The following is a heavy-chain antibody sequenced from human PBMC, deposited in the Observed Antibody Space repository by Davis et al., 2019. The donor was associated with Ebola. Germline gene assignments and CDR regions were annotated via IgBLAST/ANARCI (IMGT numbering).Heavy chain of an antibody. J-gene: IGHJ6*02. CDR3: ARDTLSTVTTWGYGMDV. V-gene: IGHV4-4*02. Sequence: MPSETLSLTCAVSGGSISSSNWWSWVRQPPGKGLEWIGEIYHSGSTNYNPSLKSRVTISVDKSKNQFSLKLSSVTAADTAVYYCARDTLSTVTTWGYGMDVWGQGTTVTVSS. CDR1: GGSISSSNW. CDR2: IYHSGST. D-gene: IGHD4-17*01.